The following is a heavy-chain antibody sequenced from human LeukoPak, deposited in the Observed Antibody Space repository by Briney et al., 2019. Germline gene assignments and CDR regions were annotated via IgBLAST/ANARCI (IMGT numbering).Heavy chain of an antibody. CDR1: GYSVSSNSAA. CDR2: TYYRSKWYN. J-gene: IGHJ4*02. CDR3: AKSGETGRRYYFDY. V-gene: IGHV6-1*01. D-gene: IGHD4-17*01. Sequence: SQTLSLTCAISGYSVSSNSAAWNWIRQSPSRGLEWLGRTYYRSKWYNNYAVSVKSRITINPDTSKNQFSLQLNSVTPEDTAVYYCAKSGETGRRYYFDYWGQGTLVTVSS.